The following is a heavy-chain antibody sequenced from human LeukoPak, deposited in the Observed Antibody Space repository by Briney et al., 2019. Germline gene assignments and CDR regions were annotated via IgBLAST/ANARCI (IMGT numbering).Heavy chain of an antibody. D-gene: IGHD3-9*01. Sequence: GGSLRLSCAASGFTVSDNNMIWVRQAPGKGLEWVSSISSSSSYIYYADSVKGRFTISRDNAKNSLYLQMNSLRAEDTAVYYCARDRGRYFDYNRVHFDYWGQGTLVTVSS. CDR3: ARDRGRYFDYNRVHFDY. J-gene: IGHJ4*02. CDR1: GFTVSDNN. V-gene: IGHV3-21*01. CDR2: ISSSSSYI.